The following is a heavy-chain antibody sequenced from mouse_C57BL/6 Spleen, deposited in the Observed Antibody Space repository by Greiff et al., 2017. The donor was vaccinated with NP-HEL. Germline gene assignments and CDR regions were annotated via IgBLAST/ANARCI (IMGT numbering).Heavy chain of an antibody. CDR3: ARSIYYYGSSYAYFDV. J-gene: IGHJ1*03. CDR1: GYTFTSYG. D-gene: IGHD1-1*01. V-gene: IGHV1-81*01. CDR2: IYPRSGNT. Sequence: QVQLQQSGAELARPGASVKLSCKASGYTFTSYGISWVKQRTGQGLEWIGEIYPRSGNTYYNEKFKGKATLTADKSSSTAHMELRSLTSEDSAVYFCARSIYYYGSSYAYFDVWGTGTTVTVSS.